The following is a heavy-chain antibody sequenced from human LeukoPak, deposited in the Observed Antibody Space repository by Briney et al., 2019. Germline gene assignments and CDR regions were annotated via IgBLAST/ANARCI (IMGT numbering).Heavy chain of an antibody. Sequence: GGSLRLSCAASGFTFSSYGMSWVRQAPGKGLEWVSAISGSGGSTYYADSVKGRFTISRDNSKNTLYLQMNSLRAEDTAVYYCAKDKAGMGLRSSPSAWFDPWGQGTLVTVSS. CDR3: AKDKAGMGLRSSPSAWFDP. CDR2: ISGSGGST. CDR1: GFTFSSYG. V-gene: IGHV3-23*01. J-gene: IGHJ5*02. D-gene: IGHD6-6*01.